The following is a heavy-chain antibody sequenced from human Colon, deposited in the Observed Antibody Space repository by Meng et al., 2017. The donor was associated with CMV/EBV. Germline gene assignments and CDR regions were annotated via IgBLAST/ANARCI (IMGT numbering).Heavy chain of an antibody. Sequence: EVQLVESGGGLVQPGGSLRLSCAASGFTFTDYWMHWVRQAPGKGLIWVSRISADGNTTNYADSVEGRFTISRDDSRNTVYLQMNSLRAEDAAVYYCTTWISSHFDYWGQGTLVTVSS. J-gene: IGHJ4*02. D-gene: IGHD5-12*01. CDR3: TTWISSHFDY. CDR1: GFTFTDYW. CDR2: ISADGNTT. V-gene: IGHV3-74*01.